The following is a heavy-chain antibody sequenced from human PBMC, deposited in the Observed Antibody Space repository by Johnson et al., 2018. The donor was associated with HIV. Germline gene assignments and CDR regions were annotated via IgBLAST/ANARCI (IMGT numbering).Heavy chain of an antibody. CDR2: IYSGGST. CDR1: GFTVSSNY. V-gene: IGHV3-66*02. J-gene: IGHJ3*02. CDR3: AKGQSSGYPKDAFDI. Sequence: VQLVESGGGVVRPGGSLRLSCAASGFTVSSNYMSWVRQAPGKGLGWVSVIYSGGSTYYADSVKGRFTISRDNSKNTLYLQMNSLRTEDTAMYYCAKGQSSGYPKDAFDIWGRGTIVIVSS. D-gene: IGHD3-22*01.